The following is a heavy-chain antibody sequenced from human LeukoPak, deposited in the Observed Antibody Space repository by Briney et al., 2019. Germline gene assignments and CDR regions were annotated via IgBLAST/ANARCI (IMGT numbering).Heavy chain of an antibody. J-gene: IGHJ4*02. D-gene: IGHD1-1*01. CDR2: IIPIFGTA. CDR1: GGTFSSYA. Sequence: ASVKVSCKASGGTFSSYAISWVRQAPGQGLEWMGGIIPIFGTANYAQKFQGRVTITADESTSTAYMELSSLRSEDTAVYYCAREYYDNTTGTTFDYWGQGTLVTVSS. CDR3: AREYYDNTTGTTFDY. V-gene: IGHV1-69*13.